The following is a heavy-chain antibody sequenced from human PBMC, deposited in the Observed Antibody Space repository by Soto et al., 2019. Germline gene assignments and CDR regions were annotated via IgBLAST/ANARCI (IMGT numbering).Heavy chain of an antibody. J-gene: IGHJ6*03. V-gene: IGHV1-8*01. D-gene: IGHD3-10*01. CDR1: GYTFTSYD. CDR2: MNPNSGNT. Sequence: VASVKVSCKASGYTFTSYDINWVRQATGQGLEWMGWMNPNSGNTGYAQKFQGRVTMTRNTSISTAYMELSSLRSEDTAVYYCARARRAITMVRGVTNYYYYMDVWGKGTTVTVSS. CDR3: ARARRAITMVRGVTNYYYYMDV.